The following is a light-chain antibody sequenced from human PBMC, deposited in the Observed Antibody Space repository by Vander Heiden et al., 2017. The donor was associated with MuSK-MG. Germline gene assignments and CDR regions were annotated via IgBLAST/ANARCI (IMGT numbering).Light chain of an antibody. CDR1: PDSNNY. CDR2: DAA. CDR3: QQDDNPPLT. J-gene: IGKJ4*01. Sequence: DPVSIPSHASPDSNNYLNWYQQKPGKAPKLLIYDAATLETGLASRSTGGGSGKDITFTITSLQPEDTATYYRQQDDNPPLTFGGGTKVEIK. V-gene: IGKV1-33*01.